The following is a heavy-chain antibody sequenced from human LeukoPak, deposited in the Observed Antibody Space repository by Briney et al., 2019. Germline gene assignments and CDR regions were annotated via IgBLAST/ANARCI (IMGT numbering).Heavy chain of an antibody. Sequence: GGSLRLSCVASGFTFSSYEMNWVRQAPGKGLEWVSYISSSGSTLYYADSVKGRFTISRDNAKNSLYLQMNSLRAEDTAVYYCARWARDYYGSGSYPGDYWSQGTLVTVSS. V-gene: IGHV3-48*03. CDR1: GFTFSSYE. CDR3: ARWARDYYGSGSYPGDY. CDR2: ISSSGSTL. J-gene: IGHJ4*02. D-gene: IGHD3-10*01.